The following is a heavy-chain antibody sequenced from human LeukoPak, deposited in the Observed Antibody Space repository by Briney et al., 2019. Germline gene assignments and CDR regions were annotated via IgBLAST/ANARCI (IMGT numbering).Heavy chain of an antibody. J-gene: IGHJ4*02. CDR2: INHSGST. D-gene: IGHD3-10*01. Sequence: SETLSLTCAVYGGSFSGYYWSWIRQPPGKGLEWIGEINHSGSTNYNPSLKSRVTISVDTSENQFSLKLSSVTAADTALYYCARGVRGVIQAINFDYWGQGTLVTVSS. CDR1: GGSFSGYY. V-gene: IGHV4-34*01. CDR3: ARGVRGVIQAINFDY.